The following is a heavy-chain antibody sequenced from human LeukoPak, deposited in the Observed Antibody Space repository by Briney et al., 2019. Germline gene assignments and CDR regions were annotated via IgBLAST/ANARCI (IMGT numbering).Heavy chain of an antibody. V-gene: IGHV3-30*02. CDR1: GFTFSSYG. D-gene: IGHD3-9*01. J-gene: IGHJ4*02. Sequence: GGSLRLSCAASGFTFSSYGMHWVRQAPGKGLEWVAFIRYDGSNKYYADSVKGRFTISRDNSKNTLYLQMNSLRAEDTAVYYCARDSYDILTGYYPLLDYWGQGTLVTVSS. CDR2: IRYDGSNK. CDR3: ARDSYDILTGYYPLLDY.